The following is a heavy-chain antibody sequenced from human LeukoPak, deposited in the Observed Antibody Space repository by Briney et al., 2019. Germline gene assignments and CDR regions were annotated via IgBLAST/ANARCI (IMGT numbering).Heavy chain of an antibody. CDR2: ISGSGGST. CDR3: VKEGSIAVAGGALDM. J-gene: IGHJ3*02. D-gene: IGHD6-19*01. CDR1: GFTFSSYA. V-gene: IGHV3-23*01. Sequence: PGGSLRLSCAASGFTFSSYAMSWVRQAPGKGLEWVSAISGSGGSTFYGDSVKGRFTISRDSSKNTLYLQMNSLRAEDTAVYYCVKEGSIAVAGGALDMWGQGTMVTVSS.